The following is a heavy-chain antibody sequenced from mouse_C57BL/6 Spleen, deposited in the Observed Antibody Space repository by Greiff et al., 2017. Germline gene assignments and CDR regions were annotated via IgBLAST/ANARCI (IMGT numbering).Heavy chain of an antibody. CDR3: ARLPLLLRYFDY. Sequence: EVKLQESGGDLVKPGGSLKLSCAASGFTFSSYGMSWVRQTPDKRLEWVATISSGGSYTYYPDSVKGRFTISRDNAKNTLYLQMSSLKSEDTAMYYCARLPLLLRYFDYWGQGTTLTVSS. V-gene: IGHV5-6*01. CDR1: GFTFSSYG. CDR2: ISSGGSYT. D-gene: IGHD1-1*01. J-gene: IGHJ2*01.